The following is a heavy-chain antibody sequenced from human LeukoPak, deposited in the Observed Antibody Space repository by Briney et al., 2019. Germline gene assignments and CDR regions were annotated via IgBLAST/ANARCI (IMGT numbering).Heavy chain of an antibody. CDR1: GFTFSNAW. CDR2: IKSKTDGATT. CDR3: TTVEGAILYYYYGMDV. V-gene: IGHV3-15*01. D-gene: IGHD1-26*01. Sequence: GGSLRLSCAASGFTFSNAWMSWVRQAPGKGLEWVGHIKSKTDGATTDYAAPVKGRFTISRDDSKNTLYLQMNSLKTEDTAVYYCTTVEGAILYYYYGMDVWGQGTTVTVSS. J-gene: IGHJ6*02.